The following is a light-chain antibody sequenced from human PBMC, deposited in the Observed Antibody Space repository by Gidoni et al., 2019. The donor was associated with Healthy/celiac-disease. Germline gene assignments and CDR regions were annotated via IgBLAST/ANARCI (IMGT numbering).Light chain of an antibody. Sequence: DIQLTQSPSFLSASIGDRVTITCRASQGVSSYLAWYQQKPGTAPELLIYGASTLQSGVPSRFSGSGSGTEFTLTISSLQPEDFATYYCQQLNSYPFTFGGGTKVEIK. V-gene: IGKV1-9*01. CDR3: QQLNSYPFT. J-gene: IGKJ4*01. CDR1: QGVSSY. CDR2: GAS.